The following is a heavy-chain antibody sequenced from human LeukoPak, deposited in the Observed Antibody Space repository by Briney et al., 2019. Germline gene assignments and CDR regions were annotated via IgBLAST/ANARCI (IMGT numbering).Heavy chain of an antibody. J-gene: IGHJ5*02. CDR3: AKDCSSTSCYTFDP. CDR2: ISGSGGST. D-gene: IGHD2-2*02. Sequence: PGGSLRLSCAASGFTFSSYAMSWVRQAPGKGLEWVSAISGSGGSTYYADSVKGRFTISRDNSKSTLYLQMNSLRAEDTAVYYCAKDCSSTSCYTFDPWGQGTLVTVSS. V-gene: IGHV3-23*01. CDR1: GFTFSSYA.